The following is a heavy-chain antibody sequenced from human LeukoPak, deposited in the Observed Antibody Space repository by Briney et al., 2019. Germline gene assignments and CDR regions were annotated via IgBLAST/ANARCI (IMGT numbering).Heavy chain of an antibody. D-gene: IGHD4-17*01. Sequence: PQTLSLTCTVSGGSISSGDYYWSWIRQPPGKGLEWIGYIYYSGSTYYNPSLKSRVTISVDTSKNQFSLKLSSVTAADTAVYYCARRQPTVTFSFDYWGQGTLVTVSS. CDR3: ARRQPTVTFSFDY. V-gene: IGHV4-30-4*01. CDR2: IYYSGST. CDR1: GGSISSGDYY. J-gene: IGHJ4*02.